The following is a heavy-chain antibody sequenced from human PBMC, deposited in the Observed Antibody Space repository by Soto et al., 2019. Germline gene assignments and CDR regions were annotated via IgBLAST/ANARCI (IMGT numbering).Heavy chain of an antibody. V-gene: IGHV1-18*01. CDR2: ISAYNGYT. CDR1: GYTFRTYG. CDR3: AGGKGEGAVAGGDY. J-gene: IGHJ4*02. Sequence: QVQLVQSGAEVKKPGASVKVSCKTSGYTFRTYGISWVRQAPGQGLEWMGWISAYNGYTNYAQKFQGRVTMTTDTSTSTADMEVRSPKSGGTDGYYRAGGKGEGAVAGGDYWGQGSLVTVSS. D-gene: IGHD6-19*01.